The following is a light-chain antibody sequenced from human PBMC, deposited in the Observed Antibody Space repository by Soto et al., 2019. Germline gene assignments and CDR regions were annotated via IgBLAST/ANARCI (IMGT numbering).Light chain of an antibody. CDR1: QNLSRN. V-gene: IGKV3-15*01. J-gene: IGKJ2*01. CDR3: QQYDKWPHT. CDR2: YAS. Sequence: EMVMTQSPATLSVSPGERATLSCRASQNLSRNLAWYQQQPGQAPRLLIFYASPRATGIPARFSGSGSGTDFTLTICSLQSEDFAYYYFQQYDKWPHTFGQGTKLEIK.